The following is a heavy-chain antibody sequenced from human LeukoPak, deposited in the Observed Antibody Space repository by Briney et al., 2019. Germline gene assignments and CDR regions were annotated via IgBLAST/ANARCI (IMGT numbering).Heavy chain of an antibody. Sequence: PSETLSLTCAVSGGSISSSNWWGWVRQPPGKGLEWIGEIYHSGSTNYNPSLKSRVTISVDKSKNQFSLKLSSVTAADTAVYYCATGPYYDFWSGYPYYYYYGMDVWGQGTTVTVSS. D-gene: IGHD3-3*01. CDR2: IYHSGST. J-gene: IGHJ6*02. CDR1: GGSISSSNW. V-gene: IGHV4-4*02. CDR3: ATGPYYDFWSGYPYYYYYGMDV.